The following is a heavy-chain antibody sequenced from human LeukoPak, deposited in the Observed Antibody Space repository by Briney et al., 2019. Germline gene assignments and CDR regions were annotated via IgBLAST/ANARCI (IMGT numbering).Heavy chain of an antibody. CDR1: GFTFSSYE. D-gene: IGHD2-2*01. CDR3: ARGGSRYTTTWYY. Sequence: GGSLRLSCAASGFTFSSYEMNWVRQAPGKGLEWVSYISSSGSTIYYADSVKGRFTTSRDNAKNSVYLQMNSRRAEDTAVYYCARGGSRYTTTWYYWGQGTLVTVSS. CDR2: ISSSGSTI. J-gene: IGHJ4*02. V-gene: IGHV3-48*03.